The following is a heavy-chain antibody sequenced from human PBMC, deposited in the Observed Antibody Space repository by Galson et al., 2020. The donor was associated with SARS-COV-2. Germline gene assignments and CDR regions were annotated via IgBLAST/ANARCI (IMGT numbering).Heavy chain of an antibody. Sequence: SETLSLTCLVSGGPINKYYWSWIRQPPGKGLEWIGYIYDNVNTNYNPSLKSRVTISADTSKNQVSLKLTSVIAVDTAVYFCAQGLAAPGDIDHWGQGTLVNVSS. V-gene: IGHV4-59*01. CDR1: GGPINKYY. CDR2: IYDNVNT. J-gene: IGHJ4*02. D-gene: IGHD6-13*01. CDR3: AQGLAAPGDIDH.